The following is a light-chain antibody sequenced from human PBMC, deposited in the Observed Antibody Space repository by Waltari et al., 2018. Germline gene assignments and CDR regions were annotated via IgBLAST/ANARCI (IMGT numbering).Light chain of an antibody. Sequence: QSVLVQPPSASGTPGQRVTISCSGSTSNIGSNIVNWHQQLPGKAPKLLIYSNNPRPSGVPDRFSGSKSGTAASLAISGLQSEDEADYYCATWDDSLNGVVFGGGTKLTVL. CDR3: ATWDDSLNGVV. CDR1: TSNIGSNI. J-gene: IGLJ2*01. CDR2: SNN. V-gene: IGLV1-44*01.